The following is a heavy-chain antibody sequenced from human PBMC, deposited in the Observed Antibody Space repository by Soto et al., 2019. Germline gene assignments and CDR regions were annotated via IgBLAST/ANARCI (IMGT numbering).Heavy chain of an antibody. V-gene: IGHV5-51*01. Sequence: GESLKISCKGSGFSFTSYWIGWVRQMPGEGLEWMGIIYPNDSDVRYSPSFQGQVSISADKSTTTAYLQWSSLKASDTAIYYCARVGTSSARLFGPWGQGTLVTVSS. D-gene: IGHD2-8*01. J-gene: IGHJ5*02. CDR1: GFSFTSYW. CDR3: ARVGTSSARLFGP. CDR2: IYPNDSDV.